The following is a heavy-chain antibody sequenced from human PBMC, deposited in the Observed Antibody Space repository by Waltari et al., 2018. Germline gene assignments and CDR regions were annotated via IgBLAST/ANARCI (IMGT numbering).Heavy chain of an antibody. D-gene: IGHD3-10*01. CDR2: ILPIFGTP. J-gene: IGHJ6*02. V-gene: IGHV1-69*01. CDR3: ASARHETLWFGGSTSYYFYTMDV. Sequence: QVHLVQSETDMKSPGSSVKVSCKASGDTFTNYGFNWVRQAPGQGLEWMGAILPIFGTPSYSRNVQDRLSISAGDSTNTAYMELHRLRSDDTAVYYCASARHETLWFGGSTSYYFYTMDVWGQGTTVTVSS. CDR1: GDTFTNYG.